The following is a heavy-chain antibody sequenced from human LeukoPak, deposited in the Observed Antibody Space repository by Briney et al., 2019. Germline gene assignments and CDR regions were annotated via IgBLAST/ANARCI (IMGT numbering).Heavy chain of an antibody. Sequence: ASVKVSCKASGYTFTGYYMHWVRQAPGQGLEWMGWINPNSGGTNYAQKFQGRVTMTRDTSISTAYMELSRLRSDDTAVYYCARDYYDSSGYYSVGGYWGQGTLVTVSS. CDR3: ARDYYDSSGYYSVGGY. CDR1: GYTFTGYY. J-gene: IGHJ4*02. D-gene: IGHD3-22*01. CDR2: INPNSGGT. V-gene: IGHV1-2*02.